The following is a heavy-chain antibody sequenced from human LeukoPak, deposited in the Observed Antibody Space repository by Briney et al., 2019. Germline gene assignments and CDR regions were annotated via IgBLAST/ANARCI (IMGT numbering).Heavy chain of an antibody. CDR2: INHSGST. V-gene: IGHV4-34*01. CDR1: GGSFSGYY. Sequence: SETLSLTSAVYGGSFSGYYWSWIRQPPGRGLEWIGEINHSGSTNYNPSLKSRVTISVDTSKNQFSLKLSSVTAADTAVYYCARGISSSWYHWFDPWGQGTLVTVSS. D-gene: IGHD6-13*01. J-gene: IGHJ5*02. CDR3: ARGISSSWYHWFDP.